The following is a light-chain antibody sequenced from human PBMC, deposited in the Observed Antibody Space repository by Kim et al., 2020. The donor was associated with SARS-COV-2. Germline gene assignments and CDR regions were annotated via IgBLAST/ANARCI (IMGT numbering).Light chain of an antibody. CDR3: EQSYNTPYS. V-gene: IGKV1-39*01. J-gene: IGKJ2*03. CDR2: AAS. CDR1: QSISSY. Sequence: DIQMTQSPSSLSASVGDRVTITCRASQSISSYLNWYQQKPGKAPKLLIYAASSLQSGVPSRFSGSGSGTDFTLTISSLQPEDFATYDCEQSYNTPYSCGQGTKLEI.